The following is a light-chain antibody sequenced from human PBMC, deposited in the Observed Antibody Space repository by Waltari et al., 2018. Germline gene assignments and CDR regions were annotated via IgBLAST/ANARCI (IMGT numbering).Light chain of an antibody. CDR3: QHYVRLPAT. V-gene: IGKV3-20*01. Sequence: IVLTQSPGTLSLSPGERAPPSCRASQSVSRSLAWYQQKPGQAPKLLIYGASTRATCIPNRFTGSGSGTDFSLTISSLEPEDFAIYFCQHYVRLPATFGQGTKVEIK. CDR2: GAS. J-gene: IGKJ1*01. CDR1: QSVSRS.